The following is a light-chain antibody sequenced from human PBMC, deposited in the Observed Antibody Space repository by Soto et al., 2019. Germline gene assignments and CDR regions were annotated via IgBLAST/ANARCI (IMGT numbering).Light chain of an antibody. CDR2: DVS. Sequence: PCLTLPAPGTGSPGQGITIVYNGTTRGIGSYNRVSCYQQHPGKAPKLMIYDVSKRPSGVSNRFSGSKSGNTASLTISGLQAEDEADYYCCSYAGSSTPLIFGTGTKVTVL. CDR3: CSYAGSSTPLI. CDR1: TRGIGSYNR. J-gene: IGLJ1*01. V-gene: IGLV2-23*02.